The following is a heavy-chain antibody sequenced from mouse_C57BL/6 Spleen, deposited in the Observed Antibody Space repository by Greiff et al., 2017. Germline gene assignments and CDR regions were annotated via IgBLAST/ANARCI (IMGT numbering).Heavy chain of an antibody. CDR3: ARVYFDY. J-gene: IGHJ2*01. Sequence: VQLKESGPELVKPGASVKISCKASGYAFSSSWMNWVKQRPGKGLEWIGRIYPGDGDTNYNGKFKGKATLTADKSSSTAYMQLSSLTSEDSAVYFCARVYFDYWGQGTTLTVSS. V-gene: IGHV1-82*01. CDR2: IYPGDGDT. CDR1: GYAFSSSW.